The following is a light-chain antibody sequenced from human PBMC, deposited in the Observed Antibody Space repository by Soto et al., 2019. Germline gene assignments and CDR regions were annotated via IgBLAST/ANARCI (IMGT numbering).Light chain of an antibody. CDR1: QSVDSN. CDR3: QQYYNWPVT. Sequence: IVVTQSPSTLSVSPGERATLSCRASQSVDSNLAWYQQKPGQAPRLLIHGASTRATGIPARFSGSGSGTEFTLTISSLQSEDLAVYYCQQYYNWPVTFGQGTKVEIK. V-gene: IGKV3-15*01. CDR2: GAS. J-gene: IGKJ1*01.